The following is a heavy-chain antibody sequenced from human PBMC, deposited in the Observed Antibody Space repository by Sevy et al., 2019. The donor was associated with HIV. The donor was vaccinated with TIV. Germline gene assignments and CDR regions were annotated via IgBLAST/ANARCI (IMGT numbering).Heavy chain of an antibody. Sequence: SETLSLTCTVPGGSISSSDYYWSWIRQPPGKGLEWIGYISYSGNTYYSPSLKSRVTISGDTSQNQFSLKLSAVTAADTAVYYCARRLYGDYSDAFDIWGQGTVVTVSS. CDR1: GGSISSSDYY. J-gene: IGHJ3*02. CDR3: ARRLYGDYSDAFDI. D-gene: IGHD4-17*01. CDR2: ISYSGNT. V-gene: IGHV4-30-4*01.